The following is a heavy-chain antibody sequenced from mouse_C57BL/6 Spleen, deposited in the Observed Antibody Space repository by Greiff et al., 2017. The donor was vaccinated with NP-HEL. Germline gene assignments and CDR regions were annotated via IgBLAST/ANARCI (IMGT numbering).Heavy chain of an antibody. J-gene: IGHJ2*01. V-gene: IGHV3-6*01. D-gene: IGHD1-1*01. CDR1: GYSITSGYY. CDR3: AREWNYYGTIDY. Sequence: VQLKQSGPGLVKPSQSLSLTCSVTGYSITSGYYWNWIRQFPGNKLEWMGYISYDGSNNYNPSLKNRISITRDTSKNQFFLKLNSVTTEDTATYYCAREWNYYGTIDYWGQGTTLTVSS. CDR2: ISYDGSN.